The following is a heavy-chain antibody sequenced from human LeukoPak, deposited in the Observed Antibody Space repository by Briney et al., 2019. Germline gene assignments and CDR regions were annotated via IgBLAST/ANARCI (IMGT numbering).Heavy chain of an antibody. D-gene: IGHD2-21*01. CDR2: IYYSGST. CDR1: GGSFSGYY. V-gene: IGHV4-34*01. CDR3: ARDVADNWFDP. Sequence: SETLSLTCAVYGGSFSGYYWSWIRQPPGKGLEWIGSIYYSGSTYYNPSLKSRVTISVDTSKNQFSLKLSSVTAADTAVYYCARDVADNWFDPWGQGTLVTVSS. J-gene: IGHJ5*02.